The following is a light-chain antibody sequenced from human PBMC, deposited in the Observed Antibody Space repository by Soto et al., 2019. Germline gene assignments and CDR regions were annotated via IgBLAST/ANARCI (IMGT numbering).Light chain of an antibody. V-gene: IGLV2-14*01. CDR2: DVS. CDR3: SSYTSSSTPLV. Sequence: QSVLTQPASVSGSPGRSITISCTGASSDVGSYNYVSWYQQHSGKAPKLMIYDVSNRPSGVSNRFSGSKSGNTASLTISGLQAEDEADYYCSSYTSSSTPLVFGTGTKVTVL. CDR1: SSDVGSYNY. J-gene: IGLJ1*01.